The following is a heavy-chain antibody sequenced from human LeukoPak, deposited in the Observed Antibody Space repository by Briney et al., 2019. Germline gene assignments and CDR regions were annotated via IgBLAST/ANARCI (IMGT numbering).Heavy chain of an antibody. CDR3: ARDRGEAAGTLVNFDY. CDR1: GYTFTGYY. Sequence: GASVKVSCKASGYTFTGYYMHWVRQAPGQGLEWMGWINPNSGGTNYAQKFQGRVTMTTDTSTSTAYMELRSLRSDDTAVYYCARDRGEAAGTLVNFDYWGQGTLVTVSS. V-gene: IGHV1-2*02. D-gene: IGHD6-13*01. CDR2: INPNSGGT. J-gene: IGHJ4*02.